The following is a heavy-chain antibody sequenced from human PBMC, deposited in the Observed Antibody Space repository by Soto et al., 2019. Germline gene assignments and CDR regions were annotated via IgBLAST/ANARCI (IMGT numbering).Heavy chain of an antibody. J-gene: IGHJ4*02. CDR2: INPSGGST. CDR3: AREAGAFDY. D-gene: IGHD6-19*01. CDR1: GYTFTSYY. V-gene: IGHV1-46*01. Sequence: QVQLVQSGAEVKKPGASVRVFCEASGYTFTSYYMHWVRQAPGQGLEWMGIINPSGGSTSYAQKFQGRVTMTRDTSTSTVYMELSSLRSEDTTVYYCAREAGAFDYWGQGTLVTVSS.